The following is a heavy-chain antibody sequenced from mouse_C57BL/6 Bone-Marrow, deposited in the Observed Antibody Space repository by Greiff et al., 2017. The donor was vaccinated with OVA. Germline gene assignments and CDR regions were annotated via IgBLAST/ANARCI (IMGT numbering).Heavy chain of an antibody. CDR1: GFTFSDYG. CDR2: ISRGSSNI. D-gene: IGHD3-2*02. V-gene: IGHV5-17*01. J-gene: IGHJ1*03. Sequence: EVKLVESGGGLVKPGGSLKLSCAASGFTFSDYGMHWVRQAPEKGLEWVAYISRGSSNIYYADTVKGRFTISRDNAKNTLFLQMTSLRSEDTAMYYCARPPRQLRFYWYFDVWGTGTTVTVSS. CDR3: ARPPRQLRFYWYFDV.